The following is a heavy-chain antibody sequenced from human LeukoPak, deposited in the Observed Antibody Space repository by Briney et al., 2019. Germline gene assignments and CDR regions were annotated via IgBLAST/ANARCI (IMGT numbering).Heavy chain of an antibody. CDR1: GFTFSSYW. CDR3: AKDRSGSGYFDY. V-gene: IGHV3-23*01. CDR2: ISSGGGTT. Sequence: PGGSLRLSCAASGFTFSSYWMSWVRQAPGKGLEWVSRISSGGGTTDYTDSVKGRFTISRDTSKNTLYLQMNSLRAEDTAVYYCAKDRSGSGYFDYWGQGTLVTVSS. J-gene: IGHJ4*02. D-gene: IGHD3-10*01.